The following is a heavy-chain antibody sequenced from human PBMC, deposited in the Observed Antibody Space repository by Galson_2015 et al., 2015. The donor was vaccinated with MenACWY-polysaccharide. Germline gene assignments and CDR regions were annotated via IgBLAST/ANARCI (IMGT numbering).Heavy chain of an antibody. CDR3: ARDGASTGTCDGLDY. CDR1: GYTLSTYG. D-gene: IGHD2-15*01. CDR2: ISTNNGNT. V-gene: IGHV1-18*01. J-gene: IGHJ4*02. Sequence: SVKVSCKASGYTLSTYGISWVRQAPGKGLEWMGWISTNNGNTNYAQKFHGRVTMTTDTSTSTVYMDMRSLRSDDTAVYYCARDGASTGTCDGLDYWGQGTLVTASA.